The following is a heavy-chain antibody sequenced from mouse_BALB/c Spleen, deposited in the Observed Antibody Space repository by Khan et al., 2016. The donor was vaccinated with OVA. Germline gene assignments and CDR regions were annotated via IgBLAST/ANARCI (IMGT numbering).Heavy chain of an antibody. V-gene: IGHV9-2-1*01. J-gene: IGHJ4*01. D-gene: IGHD4-1*01. CDR1: GYSFTDYS. CDR3: ATSNPFYAMDY. CDR2: INTETGEP. Sequence: IQLVQSGPELKKPGETVKISCKASGYSFTDYSMHWVKQAPVEGLKWMGWINTETGEPTYADDFKGRFAFSLETSVSTAYLQINNLKNEDTATYFCATSNPFYAMDYWGQGTSVTVSS.